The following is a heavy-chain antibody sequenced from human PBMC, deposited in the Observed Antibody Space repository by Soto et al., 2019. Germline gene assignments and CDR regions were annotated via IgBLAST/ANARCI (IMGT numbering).Heavy chain of an antibody. CDR3: ARGVGYRTQPS. V-gene: IGHV4-59*01. D-gene: IGHD2-8*02. Sequence: PSATXSLTCTISGFSIIVYYVILIRQPPGQALELIGYIYDSGSPYYNPSLRSRVIISADTSKNQISLKLTSATAAETAVYYCARGVGYRTQPSWGRGTLV. J-gene: IGHJ4*02. CDR2: IYDSGSP. CDR1: GFSIIVYY.